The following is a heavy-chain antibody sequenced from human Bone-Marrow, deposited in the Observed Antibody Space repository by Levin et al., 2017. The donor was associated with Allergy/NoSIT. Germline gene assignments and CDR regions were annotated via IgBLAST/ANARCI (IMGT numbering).Heavy chain of an antibody. CDR1: GYTFTGYY. CDR3: ARKTIASNWFDP. J-gene: IGHJ5*02. CDR2: INPNSGGT. Sequence: ASVKVSCKASGYTFTGYYMHWVRQAPGQGLEWMGWINPNSGGTNYAQKFQGRVTMTRDTSISTAYMELSRLRSDDTAVYYCARKTIASNWFDPWGQGTLVTVSS. D-gene: IGHD6-13*01. V-gene: IGHV1-2*02.